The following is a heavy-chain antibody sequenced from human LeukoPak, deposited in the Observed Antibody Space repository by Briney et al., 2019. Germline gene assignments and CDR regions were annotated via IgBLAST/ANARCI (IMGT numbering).Heavy chain of an antibody. CDR3: ARGTTVVIDYYYYYLDV. Sequence: GGSLRLSCAASGFTFSTYGMSWVRQAPGKGLEWVSGINWNGDMTNYADSVKGRFTISRDNAKNSLYLQMNSLRAEDTALYYCARGTTVVIDYYYYYLDVWGKGTTVTVSS. J-gene: IGHJ6*03. CDR2: INWNGDMT. V-gene: IGHV3-20*04. D-gene: IGHD4-23*01. CDR1: GFTFSTYG.